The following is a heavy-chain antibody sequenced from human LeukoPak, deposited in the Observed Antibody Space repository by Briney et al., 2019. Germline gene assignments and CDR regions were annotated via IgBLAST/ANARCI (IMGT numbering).Heavy chain of an antibody. CDR3: AKDAGNDFWSGYYRD. D-gene: IGHD3-3*01. CDR2: IRYDGSNK. CDR1: GFTFSSYG. V-gene: IGHV3-30*02. J-gene: IGHJ4*02. Sequence: PGGSLRLSCAASGFTFSSYGMHWVRQAPGKGLEWVAFIRYDGSNKYYADSVKGRFTISRDNSKNTLYLQMNSLRAEDTAVYYCAKDAGNDFWSGYYRDWGQGTLVTVSS.